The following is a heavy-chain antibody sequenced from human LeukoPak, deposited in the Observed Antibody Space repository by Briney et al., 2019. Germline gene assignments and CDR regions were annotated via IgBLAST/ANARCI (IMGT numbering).Heavy chain of an antibody. J-gene: IGHJ4*02. Sequence: PGGSLRLSCAASGFTFSSYSMNWVRQAPGKGLEWVSSISSSSSYIYYADSVKVRFTISRDNAKNSLYLQMNSLRAEDTAVYYCAIDSTYYDFWSGYHYWGQGTLVTVSS. CDR3: AIDSTYYDFWSGYHY. CDR2: ISSSSSYI. D-gene: IGHD3-3*01. CDR1: GFTFSSYS. V-gene: IGHV3-21*01.